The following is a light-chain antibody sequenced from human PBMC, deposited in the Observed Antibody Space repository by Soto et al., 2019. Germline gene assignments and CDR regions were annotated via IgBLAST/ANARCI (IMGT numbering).Light chain of an antibody. CDR1: QRVSSY. Sequence: EIVLTQSPATLSLSPRERATISCRASQRVSSYLAWYQQKPDQAPTLLIYDASNRATGIPVRLSGSGSGTEVTLTISSLGPEDFAVFYCQRRSYWPMTVSQGTKLEIK. V-gene: IGKV3-11*01. CDR3: QRRSYWPMT. CDR2: DAS. J-gene: IGKJ2*01.